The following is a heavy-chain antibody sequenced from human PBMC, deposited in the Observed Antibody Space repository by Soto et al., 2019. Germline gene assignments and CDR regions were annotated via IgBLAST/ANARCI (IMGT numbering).Heavy chain of an antibody. V-gene: IGHV4-59*01. J-gene: IGHJ6*02. CDR2: IYYSGST. CDR1: GGSISSYY. D-gene: IGHD3-16*01. CDR3: AYGGNGMDV. Sequence: NPSETLSLTCTVSGGSISSYYWSWIRQPPGKGLEWIGYIYYSGSTNYNPSLKSRVTISVDTSKNQFSLKLSSETAADTAVYYCAYGGNGMDVWGQGTTVTVSS.